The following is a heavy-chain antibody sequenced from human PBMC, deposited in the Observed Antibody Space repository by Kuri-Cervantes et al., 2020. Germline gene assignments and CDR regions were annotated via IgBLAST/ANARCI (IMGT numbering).Heavy chain of an antibody. V-gene: IGHV3-9*01. Sequence: SLKISCAASGFTFSSYAMSWVRQAPGKGLEWVSGISWNSGSIGYADSVKGRFTISRDNAKNSLYLQMNSLRADDTAVYYCAREGPNVGMDVWAKGPRSPSP. CDR2: ISWNSGSI. J-gene: IGHJ6*02. CDR1: GFTFSSYA. CDR3: AREGPNVGMDV.